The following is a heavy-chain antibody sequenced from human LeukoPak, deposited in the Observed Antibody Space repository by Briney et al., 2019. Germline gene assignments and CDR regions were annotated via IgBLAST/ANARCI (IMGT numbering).Heavy chain of an antibody. J-gene: IGHJ3*02. CDR3: ARDLRPPGDTMIVSDAFDI. CDR1: GYTFTSYD. D-gene: IGHD3-22*01. Sequence: GASVKVSCKASGYTFTSYDINWVRQATGQGLEWMGWMNPNSGNTGYAQKFQGRVTMTRNTSISTAYMELSSLRSEDTAVYYCARDLRPPGDTMIVSDAFDIWGQGTMVTVSS. V-gene: IGHV1-8*01. CDR2: MNPNSGNT.